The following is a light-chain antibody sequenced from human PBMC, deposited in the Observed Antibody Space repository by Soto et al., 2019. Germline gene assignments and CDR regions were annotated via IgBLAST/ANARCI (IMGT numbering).Light chain of an antibody. Sequence: QSALTQPASVSGSPGQSITISCTGTSGDVGGYDYVSWYQQSPGKAPKLIIYEVSKRPSGVTNRFSGSKSDNTASLTISGLQAEDEADYYCNSYTSRGTQVFGTGTKLTVL. CDR2: EVS. J-gene: IGLJ1*01. CDR1: SGDVGGYDY. V-gene: IGLV2-14*01. CDR3: NSYTSRGTQV.